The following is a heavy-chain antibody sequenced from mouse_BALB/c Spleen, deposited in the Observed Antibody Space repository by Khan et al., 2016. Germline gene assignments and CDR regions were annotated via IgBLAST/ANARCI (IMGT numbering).Heavy chain of an antibody. Sequence: VQLQQSGAELVKPGASVKLSCIASGFNIKDTYMHWVEQRPEQGLEWIGRIDPANGNTTYDPKFQGKATITADTSSNTAYLQLSSLTSEDTAVYYCARTVVAPYYAMDYWGQGTSVTVSS. J-gene: IGHJ4*01. CDR2: IDPANGNT. CDR1: GFNIKDTY. D-gene: IGHD1-1*01. V-gene: IGHV14-3*02. CDR3: ARTVVAPYYAMDY.